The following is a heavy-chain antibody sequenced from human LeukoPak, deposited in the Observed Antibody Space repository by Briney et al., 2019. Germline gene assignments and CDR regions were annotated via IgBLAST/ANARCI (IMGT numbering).Heavy chain of an antibody. D-gene: IGHD2-15*01. V-gene: IGHV4-59*12. CDR2: IYYSGST. CDR1: GGSISSYY. J-gene: IGHJ2*01. CDR3: ARIPAIVVVVAATRSDLRRRRGFDL. Sequence: SETLSLTCTVSGGSISSYYWSWIRQPPGKELEWIGYIYYSGSTNYNPSLKSRVTISVDTSKNQFSPRLSSVTAADTAVYYCARIPAIVVVVAATRSDLRRRRGFDLWGRGTLVTVSS.